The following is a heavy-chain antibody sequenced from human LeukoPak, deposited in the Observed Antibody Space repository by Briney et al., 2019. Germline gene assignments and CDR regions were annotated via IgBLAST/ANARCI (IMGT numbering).Heavy chain of an antibody. CDR3: ARLTAGGYTGNFDY. V-gene: IGHV4-4*02. D-gene: IGHD5-12*01. CDR1: GGSISSSNW. Sequence: SETLSLTCAVSGGSISSSNWWSWVRQPPGKGLEWIGEIYHSGSANYNPSLKSRVTISVDKSKNQFSLRLSSVTAADTAVYYCARLTAGGYTGNFDYWSQGTLVTVSS. J-gene: IGHJ4*02. CDR2: IYHSGSA.